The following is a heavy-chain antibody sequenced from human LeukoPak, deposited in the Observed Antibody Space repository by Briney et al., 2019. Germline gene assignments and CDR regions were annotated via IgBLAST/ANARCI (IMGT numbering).Heavy chain of an antibody. J-gene: IGHJ4*02. Sequence: SETLSLTCAVYGGSFSGYYWSWIRQPPGKGLEWIGEINHRGSTNYNPSLKSRVTISVDTSRNSFSLELSSVTAADTAGYYCARVGYCGGDCYPFDCWGKGTLTTISS. V-gene: IGHV4-34*01. CDR3: ARVGYCGGDCYPFDC. D-gene: IGHD2-21*02. CDR2: INHRGST. CDR1: GGSFSGYY.